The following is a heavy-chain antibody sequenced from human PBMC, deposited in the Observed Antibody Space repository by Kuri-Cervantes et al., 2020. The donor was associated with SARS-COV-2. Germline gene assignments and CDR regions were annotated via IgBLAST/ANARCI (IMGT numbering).Heavy chain of an antibody. CDR1: GGSISSSNW. Sequence: SETLSLTCAVSGGSISSSNWWSWVRQPPGKGLEWIGEIHRTGTTNYNPPLESRVTISVDRSKNQFSLTLRSVTAADTAVYYCAFNYDTGSYFYWGQGTLVTVSS. D-gene: IGHD3-10*01. CDR2: IHRTGTT. J-gene: IGHJ4*02. V-gene: IGHV4-4*02. CDR3: AFNYDTGSYFY.